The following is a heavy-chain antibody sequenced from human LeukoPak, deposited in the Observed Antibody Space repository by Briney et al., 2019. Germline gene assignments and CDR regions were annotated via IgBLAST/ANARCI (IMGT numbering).Heavy chain of an antibody. J-gene: IGHJ5*02. CDR2: IYHSGST. Sequence: SGTLSLTCAVSGGSISSSNWWTWVRQPPGKGLEWIEEIYHSGSTNYNPSLKSRVSISVDKSKNQFSLKLTSVTAADTAIYYCARGGYSGYDFWFDPWGQGTLVTVSS. CDR1: GGSISSSNW. V-gene: IGHV4-4*02. D-gene: IGHD5-12*01. CDR3: ARGGYSGYDFWFDP.